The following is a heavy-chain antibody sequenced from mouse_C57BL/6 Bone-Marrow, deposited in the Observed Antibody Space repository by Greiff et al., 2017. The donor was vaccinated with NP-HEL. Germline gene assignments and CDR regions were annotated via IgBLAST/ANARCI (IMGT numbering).Heavy chain of an antibody. D-gene: IGHD1-1*01. CDR1: EYEFPSHD. CDR3: ARLLRWRGYFDV. CDR2: INSDGGST. Sequence: EVKVEESGGGLVQPGESLKLSCESNEYEFPSHDMSWVRKTPEKRLELVAAINSDGGSTYYPDTMERRFIISRDNTKKTLYLQMSSLRSEDTALYYCARLLRWRGYFDVWGTGTTVTVSS. V-gene: IGHV5-2*03. J-gene: IGHJ1*03.